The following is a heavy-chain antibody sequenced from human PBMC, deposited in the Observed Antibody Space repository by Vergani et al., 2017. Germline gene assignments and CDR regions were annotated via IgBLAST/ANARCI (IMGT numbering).Heavy chain of an antibody. V-gene: IGHV3-7*03. CDR2: IKQDGSEK. Sequence: EVQLVESGGGLVQPGGSLRLSCAASGFTFSSYWMSWVRQAPGKGLEWVANIKQDGSEKYYVDSVKGRFTISRDNAKNSLYLQMNSLRAEDTAVYYCARENTYYYDSSGYYGYWGQGTLVTVSS. CDR3: ARENTYYYDSSGYYGY. J-gene: IGHJ4*02. D-gene: IGHD3-22*01. CDR1: GFTFSSYW.